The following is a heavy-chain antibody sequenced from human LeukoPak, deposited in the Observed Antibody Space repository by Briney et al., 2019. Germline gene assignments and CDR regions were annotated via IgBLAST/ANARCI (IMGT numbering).Heavy chain of an antibody. CDR1: GGSITTTSYF. J-gene: IGHJ4*02. CDR2: IYYSGST. D-gene: IGHD3-22*01. CDR3: ARLDGSGYYGIDY. Sequence: SETLSLTCTVSGGSITTTSYFWGWIRQPPGKGWGGIGAIYYSGSTSYNPSLESRVTMSVDTSKNQFSLKLSSVTAADTAVYYCARLDGSGYYGIDYWGQGTLVTVSS. V-gene: IGHV4-39*01.